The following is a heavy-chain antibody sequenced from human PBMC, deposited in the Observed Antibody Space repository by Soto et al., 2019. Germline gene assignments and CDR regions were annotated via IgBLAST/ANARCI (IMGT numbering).Heavy chain of an antibody. J-gene: IGHJ4*02. V-gene: IGHV1-18*01. CDR1: GYTFTSYG. Sequence: ASVKVSCKASGYTFTSYGISWVRQAPGQGLEWMGWISAYNGNTNYAQKLQGRVTMTKDTSTNTAYMELRSLRFDYTAVYYCARDRKNYGDFDYWGQGTLVTVSS. CDR2: ISAYNGNT. D-gene: IGHD4-17*01. CDR3: ARDRKNYGDFDY.